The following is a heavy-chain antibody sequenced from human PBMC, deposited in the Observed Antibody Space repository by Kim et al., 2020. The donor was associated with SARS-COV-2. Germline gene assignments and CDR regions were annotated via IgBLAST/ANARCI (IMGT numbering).Heavy chain of an antibody. V-gene: IGHV3-23*01. J-gene: IGHJ4*02. CDR1: GFTFINYA. D-gene: IGHD5-12*01. CDR2: FSSGSDGVT. CDR3: AKDYRSGYSGYDIGD. Sequence: GGSLRLSCAASGFTFINYAMSWVRQAPGKGLEWVSAFSSGSDGVTYYADSVKGRFTISRDNSKNTVYLQMNSLRAEDTAVYYCAKDYRSGYSGYDIGDWGQGTLVTVSS.